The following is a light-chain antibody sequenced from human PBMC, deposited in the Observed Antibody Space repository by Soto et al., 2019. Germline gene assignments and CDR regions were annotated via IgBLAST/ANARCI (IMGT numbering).Light chain of an antibody. CDR3: QQYDNLPPFT. CDR1: RAIRTN. CDR2: DAS. V-gene: IGKV1-33*01. Sequence: DFQRPKSQSPRSASVGARVTITSQRSRAIRTNLNWYQQKPGKAPKLLIYDASNLETGVPSRFSGSGSGTDFTFTISSLQPEDIATYYCQQYDNLPPFTFGPGTKVDIK. J-gene: IGKJ3*01.